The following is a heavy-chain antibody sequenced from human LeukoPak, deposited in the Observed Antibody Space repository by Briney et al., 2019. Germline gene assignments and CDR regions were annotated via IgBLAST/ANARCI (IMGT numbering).Heavy chain of an antibody. Sequence: PSETLSLTCTISGGSISSYHWSWIRQPPGKGLEWIGYIYYSGSTNYNPSLKSRVTISVDTSKNQFSLKLSSVTAADTAVYYCARGGDFWSGDAFDIWGQGTMVTVSS. CDR3: ARGGDFWSGDAFDI. V-gene: IGHV4-59*01. CDR2: IYYSGST. J-gene: IGHJ3*02. D-gene: IGHD3-3*01. CDR1: GGSISSYH.